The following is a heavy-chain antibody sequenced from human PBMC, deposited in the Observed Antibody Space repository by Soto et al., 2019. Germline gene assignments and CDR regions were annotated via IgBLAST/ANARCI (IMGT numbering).Heavy chain of an antibody. V-gene: IGHV1-69*12. CDR2: IIPISGST. D-gene: IGHD3-16*01. CDR1: GGTFGSYA. CDR3: ARGGSQGDV. Sequence: QVQLVQSGAEVKKPGSSVKVSCKATGGTFGSYAVTWVRQAPGQGLEWMGGIIPISGSTVYAPKFQARVTITADQSTSTAYMELSRLRSEDTATYYCARGGSQGDVWGHGTMVTVSS. J-gene: IGHJ6*02.